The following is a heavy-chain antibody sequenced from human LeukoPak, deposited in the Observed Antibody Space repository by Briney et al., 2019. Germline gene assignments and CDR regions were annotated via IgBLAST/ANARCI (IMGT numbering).Heavy chain of an antibody. CDR3: ARDLNRKFDQ. CDR1: GFTFSTYW. J-gene: IGHJ4*02. Sequence: ASLRLSCAASGFTFSTYWMHWVRQAPGKGLVWVSHINSDGSSTSYADSVKGRFTISRDNAKNTLYLQMNSLRAEDTAVYYCARDLNRKFDQWGQGTLVTVSS. D-gene: IGHD2/OR15-2a*01. CDR2: INSDGSST. V-gene: IGHV3-74*01.